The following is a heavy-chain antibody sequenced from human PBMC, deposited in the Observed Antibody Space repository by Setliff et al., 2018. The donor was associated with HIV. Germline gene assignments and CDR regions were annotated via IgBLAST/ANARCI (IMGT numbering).Heavy chain of an antibody. CDR2: VCYSRSS. J-gene: IGHJ4*02. CDR1: GGSVSSSSSY. CDR3: ASGEYSYGYRFDY. D-gene: IGHD5-18*01. V-gene: IGHV4-39*07. Sequence: SETLSLTCTVSGGSVSSSSSYWGWIRQPPGKGLEWIGNVCYSRSSYYNPSLKSRVTISVDTSKNQFSLKLSSVTPADTAVYYCASGEYSYGYRFDYWGQGTLVTVSS.